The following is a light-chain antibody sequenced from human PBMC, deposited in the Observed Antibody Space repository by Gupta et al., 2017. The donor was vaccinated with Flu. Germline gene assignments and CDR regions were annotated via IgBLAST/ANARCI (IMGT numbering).Light chain of an antibody. CDR2: EVS. Sequence: QSALTQPASVSGAPGKSIPTSCTGTSSDVGGYNYVSWYQQHPGKATNLMIYEVSNRPSGVSNLFAGSQSGNTASLTISGLQAEDEADYYCSSDTSSSTLVFGGGTKLTVL. CDR1: SSDVGGYNY. J-gene: IGLJ2*01. CDR3: SSDTSSSTLV. V-gene: IGLV2-14*01.